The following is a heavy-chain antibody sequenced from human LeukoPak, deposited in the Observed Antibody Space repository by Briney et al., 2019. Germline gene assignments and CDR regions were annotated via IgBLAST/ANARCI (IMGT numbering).Heavy chain of an antibody. Sequence: ASVKVSCKASGYTFTGYYMHWVRQAPGQGLEWMGWIYPNSGGTNYAQKFQGRVTMTRDTSISTAYMELSRLRSDDTAVYYCARVRSSGYDEVPLDYWGQGTLVTVSS. D-gene: IGHD5-12*01. CDR2: IYPNSGGT. CDR3: ARVRSSGYDEVPLDY. CDR1: GYTFTGYY. J-gene: IGHJ4*02. V-gene: IGHV1-2*02.